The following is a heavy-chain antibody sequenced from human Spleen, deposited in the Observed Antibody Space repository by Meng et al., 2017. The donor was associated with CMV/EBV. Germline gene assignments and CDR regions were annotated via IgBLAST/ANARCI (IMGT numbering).Heavy chain of an antibody. CDR1: GGSISSGDYY. CDR2: IYYRGST. V-gene: IGHV4-30-4*08. CDR3: ARVFGRDYPDS. J-gene: IGHJ4*02. Sequence: QVRLLEAGPGLVKPSQTLSLTCTVSGGSISSGDYYWSWIRQPPGKGLEWIGHIYYRGSTYYNPSLKSRLTISVDTSKNQFSLELSSVTAADTAVYYCARVFGRDYPDSWGRGTLVTVSS. D-gene: IGHD3-16*01.